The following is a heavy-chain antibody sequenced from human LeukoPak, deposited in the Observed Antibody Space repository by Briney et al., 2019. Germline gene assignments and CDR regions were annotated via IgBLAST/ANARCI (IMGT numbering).Heavy chain of an antibody. Sequence: ASVKVSCKASGGTFSSYTISWVRQAPGQGLEWMGGIIPIFGTANYAQKFQGRVTITADESTSTAYMELSSLRSEDTAVYYCARGNDGSGSPSYYFYYMDVWGKGTTVNISS. V-gene: IGHV1-69*13. D-gene: IGHD3-10*01. CDR1: GGTFSSYT. CDR2: IIPIFGTA. CDR3: ARGNDGSGSPSYYFYYMDV. J-gene: IGHJ6*03.